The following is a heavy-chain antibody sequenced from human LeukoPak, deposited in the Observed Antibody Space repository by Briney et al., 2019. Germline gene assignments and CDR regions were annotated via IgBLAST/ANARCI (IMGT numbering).Heavy chain of an antibody. Sequence: GGSLRLSCAASGFTFSNHYMHWVRQAPGKGLVSVSRIDPNGRYTSYADSVKGRFTISRDNAKNTLYLQMNSLRAEDTAFYYCTMNTGDSWGQGTLVTVSS. V-gene: IGHV3-74*01. J-gene: IGHJ4*02. CDR1: GFTFSNHY. D-gene: IGHD7-27*01. CDR3: TMNTGDS. CDR2: IDPNGRYT.